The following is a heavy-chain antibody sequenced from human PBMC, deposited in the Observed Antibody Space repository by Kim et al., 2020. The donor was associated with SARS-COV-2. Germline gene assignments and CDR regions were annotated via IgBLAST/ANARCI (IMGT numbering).Heavy chain of an antibody. D-gene: IGHD6-19*01. CDR3: ARRSASAGVGW. V-gene: IGHV4-34*01. CDR2: ISHSGTT. CDR1: AGSFSGHY. Sequence: SETLSLTCAVYAGSFSGHYWNWIRQSPGVGLEWVGEISHSGTTKYNPSLQSRVTLSVDTSKNQFSLKLTAVTAADTAVYYCARRSASAGVGWWGQGTPVT. J-gene: IGHJ4*02.